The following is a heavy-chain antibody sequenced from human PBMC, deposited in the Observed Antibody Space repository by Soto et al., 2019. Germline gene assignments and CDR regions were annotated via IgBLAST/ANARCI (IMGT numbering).Heavy chain of an antibody. CDR3: ARLGFWGGYYGMDV. V-gene: IGHV4-34*01. D-gene: IGHD3-3*01. Sequence: PSETLSLTCAVYGGSFSGYYWSWVRQPPGKGLEWIGEINHSGSTNYNPSLKSRVTISVDTSKNQFSLKLSSVTAADTAVYYCARLGFWGGYYGMDVWGQGTTVTVSS. CDR1: GGSFSGYY. J-gene: IGHJ6*02. CDR2: INHSGST.